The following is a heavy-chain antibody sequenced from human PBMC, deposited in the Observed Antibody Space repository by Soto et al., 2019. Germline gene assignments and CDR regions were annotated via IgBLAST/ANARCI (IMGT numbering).Heavy chain of an antibody. D-gene: IGHD2-2*01. CDR1: GGSISSGGYD. J-gene: IGHJ5*02. Sequence: QVQLQESGPGLVKPSQTLSLTCTVSGGSISSGGYDWSWIRQHPGKGLEWIGYIYYSGSTYYNPSLKSRVTISVDTSKNQFSLKLSSVTAADTAVYYCARDLGYCISTSCYAGVGWFDPWGQGTLVTVSS. CDR2: IYYSGST. CDR3: ARDLGYCISTSCYAGVGWFDP. V-gene: IGHV4-31*03.